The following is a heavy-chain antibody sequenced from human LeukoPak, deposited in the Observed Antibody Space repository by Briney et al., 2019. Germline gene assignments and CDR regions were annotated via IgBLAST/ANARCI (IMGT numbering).Heavy chain of an antibody. V-gene: IGHV4-59*01. CDR1: GGSISDSY. CDR3: ARDPGFGELLSVGYFDL. J-gene: IGHJ2*01. CDR2: VYNGRSA. D-gene: IGHD3-10*01. Sequence: SETLSLTCTVSGGSISDSYWSWVRQPPGKGLEWVGFVYNGRSANYNPSLKSRLTMSLNTSKNQFSLGLNSLTTADTAVYYCARDPGFGELLSVGYFDLWGRGILVTVS.